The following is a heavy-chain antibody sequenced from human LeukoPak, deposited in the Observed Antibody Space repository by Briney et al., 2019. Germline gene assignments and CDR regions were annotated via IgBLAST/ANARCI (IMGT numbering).Heavy chain of an antibody. CDR2: ISSSSSNI. Sequence: GGSLRLSCAASGFTFSRYSMSWVRQAPGEGLEWVSYISSSSSNIYHADSVKGRFTISRDNAKNSLYLQMNSLRAEDTAVYYCARDPDYYGSGNYYDGSGCWGQGNLVTVSS. CDR1: GFTFSRYS. D-gene: IGHD3-10*01. J-gene: IGHJ4*02. V-gene: IGHV3-48*01. CDR3: ARDPDYYGSGNYYDGSGC.